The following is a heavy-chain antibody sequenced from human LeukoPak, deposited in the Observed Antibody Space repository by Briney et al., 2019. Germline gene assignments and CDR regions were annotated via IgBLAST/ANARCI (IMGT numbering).Heavy chain of an antibody. V-gene: IGHV4-59*01. Sequence: SETLSLTYTVSGGSISSYYWSWIRQPPGKGLEWIGYIYYSGSTNYNPSLKSRVTISVDTSKSQFSLKLSSVTAADTAVYYCARELGVVFDYWGQGTLVTVSS. CDR3: ARELGVVFDY. CDR2: IYYSGST. D-gene: IGHD1-26*01. CDR1: GGSISSYY. J-gene: IGHJ4*02.